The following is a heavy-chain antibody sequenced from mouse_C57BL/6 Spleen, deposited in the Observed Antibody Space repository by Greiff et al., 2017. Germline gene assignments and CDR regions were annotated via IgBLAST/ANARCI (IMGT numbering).Heavy chain of an antibody. CDR2: ISSGSSTI. V-gene: IGHV5-17*01. D-gene: IGHD2-4*01. CDR3: ARPGLGYFDY. CDR1: GFTFSDYG. Sequence: EVKLVESGGGLVKPGGSLKLSCAASGFTFSDYGMHWVRQAPEKGLEWVAYISSGSSTISYADTVKGRFTISRDNAKNTLFLQMTSLRSDDTAMYYCARPGLGYFDYWGQGTTLTVSS. J-gene: IGHJ2*01.